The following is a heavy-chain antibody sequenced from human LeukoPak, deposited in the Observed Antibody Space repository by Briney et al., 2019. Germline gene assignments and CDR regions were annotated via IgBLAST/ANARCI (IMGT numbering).Heavy chain of an antibody. D-gene: IGHD6-19*01. J-gene: IGHJ4*02. CDR2: IYTSGST. V-gene: IGHV4-61*02. CDR1: GGSISSGSYY. CDR3: ARYSGWYGSDY. Sequence: SQTLSLTCTVSGGSISSGSYYWSRIRQPAGKGLEWIGRIYTSGSTNYNPSLKSRVTISVDTSKNQFSLKLSSVTAADTAVYYCARYSGWYGSDYWGQGTLVTVSS.